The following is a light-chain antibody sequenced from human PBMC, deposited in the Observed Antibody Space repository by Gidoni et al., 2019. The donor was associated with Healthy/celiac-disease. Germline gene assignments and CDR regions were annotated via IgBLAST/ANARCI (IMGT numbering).Light chain of an antibody. V-gene: IGLV3-19*01. Sequence: SSELTQDPAVSVALGQTVRITCQGDSLRSYYASWYQQKPGQAPVLVIYGKNNRPSGIPDRLSGSSSGNTASLTVTGAQAEDEAEYYCNSRDSSGNHPFGTGTKVTVL. CDR3: NSRDSSGNHP. CDR1: SLRSYY. CDR2: GKN. J-gene: IGLJ1*01.